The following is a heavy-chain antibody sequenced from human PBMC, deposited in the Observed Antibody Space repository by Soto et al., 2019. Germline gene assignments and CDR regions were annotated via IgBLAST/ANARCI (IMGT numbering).Heavy chain of an antibody. CDR2: IGWSGSDM. CDR1: GFAFNTYT. D-gene: IGHD4-17*01. V-gene: IGHV3-21*01. CDR3: VCGDHRGY. Sequence: EVQLVESGGGLVKPGGSLRLSCAASGFAFNTYTMNWVRQAPGKGLEWVSSIGWSGSDMYYADSVKGRFTISRDIAENSLYLQMHSLIAVGTAVYDCVCGDHRGYWGQGTLVTVSS. J-gene: IGHJ4*02.